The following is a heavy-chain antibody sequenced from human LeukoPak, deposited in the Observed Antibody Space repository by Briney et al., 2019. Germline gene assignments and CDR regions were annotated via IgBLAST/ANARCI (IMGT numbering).Heavy chain of an antibody. D-gene: IGHD6-13*01. V-gene: IGHV4-34*01. CDR2: INHSGST. Sequence: SETLSLTCAVYGGSFSGYYWSWIRQPPGKGLEWIGEINHSGSTNYNPSLKSRVTISVDTSKNQFSLKLSSVTAADTAVYYCARQNSSSWYGRFYYYYYYMDVWGKGTTVTVSS. CDR1: GGSFSGYY. J-gene: IGHJ6*03. CDR3: ARQNSSSWYGRFYYYYYYMDV.